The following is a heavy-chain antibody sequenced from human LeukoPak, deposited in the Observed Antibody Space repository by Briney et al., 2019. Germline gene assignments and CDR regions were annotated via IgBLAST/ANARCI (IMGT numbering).Heavy chain of an antibody. V-gene: IGHV4-61*08. J-gene: IGHJ6*02. D-gene: IGHD6-19*01. CDR3: ARDRSYSSGFRGGYYYGMDV. CDR1: GGSISSGGYY. CDR2: IYYSGST. Sequence: SETLSLTCTVSGGSISSGGYYWSWIRQHPGKGLEWIGYIYYSGSTNYNPSLKSRVTISVDTSKNQFSLKLSSVTAADTAVYYCARDRSYSSGFRGGYYYGMDVWGQGTTVTVSS.